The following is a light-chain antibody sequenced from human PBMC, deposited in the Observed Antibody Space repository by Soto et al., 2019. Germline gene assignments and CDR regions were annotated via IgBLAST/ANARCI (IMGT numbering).Light chain of an antibody. Sequence: QSVLTQPPSVSAAPGQKVTISCSGSSSNIGNNYVSWYQQFPGTAPRLLIYENNNRPSWIPGRFSGSKSGTSATLDITGLLTGDEADYYCGTWDSSLSAGVFGGGTKVTVL. V-gene: IGLV1-51*02. J-gene: IGLJ3*02. CDR2: ENN. CDR1: SSNIGNNY. CDR3: GTWDSSLSAGV.